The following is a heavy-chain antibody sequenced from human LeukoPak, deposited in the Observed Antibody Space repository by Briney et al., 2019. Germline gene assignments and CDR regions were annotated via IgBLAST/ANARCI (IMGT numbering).Heavy chain of an antibody. CDR3: ARDVDTAGWFDP. Sequence: GASVKVSCKASGYTFTSYGISWVRQAPGQGLEWMGWISAYNGNTNYAQKFQGRVTMTRNTSISTAYMELSSLRSEDTAVYYCARDVDTAGWFDPWGQGTLVTVSS. V-gene: IGHV1-18*01. CDR1: GYTFTSYG. J-gene: IGHJ5*02. CDR2: ISAYNGNT. D-gene: IGHD5-18*01.